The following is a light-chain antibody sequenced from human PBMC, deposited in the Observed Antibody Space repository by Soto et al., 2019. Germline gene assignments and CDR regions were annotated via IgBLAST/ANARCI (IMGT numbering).Light chain of an antibody. Sequence: QPASVSGSPGQSITISCTGTSSDVGSYNLVSWYQQHPGKAPKLMIYEGSKRPSGVSNRFSGSKSGNTASLTISGLQAEDEADYYCCSYAGSSFYVFGTGTKLTVL. CDR3: CSYAGSSFYV. CDR2: EGS. CDR1: SSDVGSYNL. V-gene: IGLV2-23*01. J-gene: IGLJ1*01.